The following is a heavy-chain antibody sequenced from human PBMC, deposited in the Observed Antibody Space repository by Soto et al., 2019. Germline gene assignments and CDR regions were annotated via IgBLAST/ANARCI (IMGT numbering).Heavy chain of an antibody. CDR2: ITASGSTA. CDR1: GFAFHNYA. J-gene: IGHJ3*01. CDR3: VREGSDYYSRGSLDF. D-gene: IGHD2-21*02. Sequence: PGGSLRLSCAASGFAFHNYAMNWVRQAPGKGLEGVSAITASGSTANYADSVQGRFIIARDNSKKTLYLQMDSLRAEDAAIFFFVREGSDYYSRGSLDFWGRGTMVTVSS. V-gene: IGHV3-23*01.